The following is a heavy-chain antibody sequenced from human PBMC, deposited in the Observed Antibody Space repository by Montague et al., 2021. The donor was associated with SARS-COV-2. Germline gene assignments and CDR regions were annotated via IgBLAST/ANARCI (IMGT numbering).Heavy chain of an antibody. D-gene: IGHD5-12*01. CDR2: IYDSGST. CDR1: GGSISSSNYY. J-gene: IGHJ3*02. Sequence: SDTLSLTCTVSGGSISSSNYYWDWIRQPPGKGLEWIGSIYDSGSTYYNPSLKSRVTISVDTSKNHFSLKLSSVTAADTAVYYCARRGRKLLPVATTIGGVDIWGQGTMVTVSS. CDR3: ARRGRKLLPVATTIGGVDI. V-gene: IGHV4-39*02.